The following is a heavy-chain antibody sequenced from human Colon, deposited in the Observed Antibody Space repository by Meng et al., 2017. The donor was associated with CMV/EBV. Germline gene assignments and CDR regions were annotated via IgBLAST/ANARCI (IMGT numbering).Heavy chain of an antibody. V-gene: IGHV3-53*01. D-gene: IGHD2-2*01. Sequence: GGSLRLSCTVSGESMRSHYWSWIRQPPGKGLEWVSVIYGKGVTYYTDSVKGRLTISRDNAKNSLYLQMNSLRAEDTAVYYCARDANCSSTSCYLSAYYYGMDVWGQGTTVTVSS. J-gene: IGHJ6*02. CDR2: IYGKGVT. CDR3: ARDANCSSTSCYLSAYYYGMDV. CDR1: GESMRSHY.